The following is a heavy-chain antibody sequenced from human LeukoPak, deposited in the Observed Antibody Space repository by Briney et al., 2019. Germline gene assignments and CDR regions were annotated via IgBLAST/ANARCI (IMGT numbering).Heavy chain of an antibody. CDR2: INPNSGGT. Sequence: ASVKVSCKASGYTFTGYYMHWVRQAPGQGLEWMGWINPNSGGTNYAQKFQGRGTMTRDTSISTAYMELSRLRSDDTAVYYCAREQALRYSSGWYGGDYWGQGTLVTVSS. V-gene: IGHV1-2*02. J-gene: IGHJ4*02. CDR3: AREQALRYSSGWYGGDY. D-gene: IGHD6-19*01. CDR1: GYTFTGYY.